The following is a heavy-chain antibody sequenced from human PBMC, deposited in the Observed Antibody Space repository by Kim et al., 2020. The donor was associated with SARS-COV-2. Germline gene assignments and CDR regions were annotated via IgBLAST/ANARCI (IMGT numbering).Heavy chain of an antibody. J-gene: IGHJ4*02. D-gene: IGHD3-10*01. CDR1: GFSLSTSGMC. CDR2: IDWDDDK. Sequence: SGPTLVNPTQTLTLTCTFSGFSLSTSGMCVSWIRQPPGKALEWLALIDWDDDKYYSTSLKTRLTISKDTSKNQVVLTMTNMDPVDTATYYCARIDYGSGSPNRGFDYWGQGTLVTVSS. CDR3: ARIDYGSGSPNRGFDY. V-gene: IGHV2-70*01.